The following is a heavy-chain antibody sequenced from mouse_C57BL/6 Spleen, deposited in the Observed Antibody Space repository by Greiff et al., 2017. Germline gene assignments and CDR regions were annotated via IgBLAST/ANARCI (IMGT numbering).Heavy chain of an antibody. Sequence: QVQLQQPGAELVRPGSSVKLSCTASGYTFTSYWMHWVQQRPIQGLEWIGNIAPSDSATHYTQKFKGKATLTVDKSSSTAYMQLSSLTSEDSAVYYCARGYGRRDYFDDWGQGTTLTVAS. CDR2: IAPSDSAT. J-gene: IGHJ2*01. D-gene: IGHD1-1*01. CDR1: GYTFTSYW. V-gene: IGHV1-52*01. CDR3: ARGYGRRDYFDD.